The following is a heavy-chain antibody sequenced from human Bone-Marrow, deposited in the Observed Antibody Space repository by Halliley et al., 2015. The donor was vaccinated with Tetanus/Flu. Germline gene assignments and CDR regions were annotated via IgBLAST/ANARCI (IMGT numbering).Heavy chain of an antibody. CDR3: ARGSRTPLSHYYETSGEF. CDR1: GFTFIEYG. V-gene: IGHV3-30*03. J-gene: IGHJ4*02. Sequence: SLRLSCPASGFTFIEYGFHWVRQAPGKGLEWLAFISFDGSDTYYSNSVKGRFTLSRDYSMHNLYLHMNSLRPDDTAVYYCARGSRTPLSHYYETSGEFWGQGTLVIVSS. D-gene: IGHD3-22*01. CDR2: ISFDGSDT.